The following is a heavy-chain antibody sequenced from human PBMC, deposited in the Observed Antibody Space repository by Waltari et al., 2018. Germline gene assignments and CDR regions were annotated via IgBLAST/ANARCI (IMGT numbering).Heavy chain of an antibody. V-gene: IGHV3-66*02. CDR1: GFRVSNNY. CDR3: ARTYYYYYYMDV. CDR2: IYSVGDT. J-gene: IGHJ6*03. Sequence: EEQLVESGGGLVQPGGSLRLSCAASGFRVSNNYMSWVRQAPGEGLEWVSLIYSVGDTYYADSVKGRFTVSRDNSKNTLYLQMNSLGAEDTAVYYCARTYYYYYYMDVWGKGTTVTVSS.